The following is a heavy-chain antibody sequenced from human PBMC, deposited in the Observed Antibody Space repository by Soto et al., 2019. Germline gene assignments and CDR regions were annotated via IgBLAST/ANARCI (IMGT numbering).Heavy chain of an antibody. CDR2: INHSGST. Sequence: PSETLSLTCAVYGGSFSGYYWSWIRQPPGKGLEWIGEINHSGSTNYNPSLKSRVTISVDTSKNQFSLKLSSVTAADTAVYYCARDHIDSGSYSWFDPWGQGTLVTV. D-gene: IGHD1-26*01. CDR3: ARDHIDSGSYSWFDP. J-gene: IGHJ5*02. V-gene: IGHV4-34*01. CDR1: GGSFSGYY.